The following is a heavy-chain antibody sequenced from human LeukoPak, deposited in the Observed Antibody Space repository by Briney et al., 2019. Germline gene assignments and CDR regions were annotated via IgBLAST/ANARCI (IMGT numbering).Heavy chain of an antibody. J-gene: IGHJ4*02. D-gene: IGHD2-2*01. CDR2: ISYDGSNK. V-gene: IGHV3-30-3*01. CDR1: GFTFSSYA. Sequence: GGSLRLSCAASGFTFSSYAMHWVRQAPGKGLEWVAVISYDGSNKYYADSVKGRFTISRDNSKNTLYLQMNSLRAEDTAVYYCAYPPPYCSSTSRYYFDYWGQGTLVTVSS. CDR3: AYPPPYCSSTSRYYFDY.